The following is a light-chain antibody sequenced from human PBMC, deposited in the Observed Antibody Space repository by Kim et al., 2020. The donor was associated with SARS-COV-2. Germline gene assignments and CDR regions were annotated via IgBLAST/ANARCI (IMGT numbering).Light chain of an antibody. Sequence: SASVGDRVTITCQASQDISNYLNWYQQKPGKAPKLLIYDASNLETGVPSRFSGSGSGTDFTFTISSLQPEDIATYYCQQYVTLPFTFGQGTKLEI. V-gene: IGKV1-33*01. CDR1: QDISNY. J-gene: IGKJ2*01. CDR2: DAS. CDR3: QQYVTLPFT.